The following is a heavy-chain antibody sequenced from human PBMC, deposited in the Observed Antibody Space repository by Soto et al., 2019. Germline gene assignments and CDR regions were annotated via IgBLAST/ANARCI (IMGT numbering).Heavy chain of an antibody. J-gene: IGHJ4*02. Sequence: TLSLTCTVSGGSISSYYWSWIRQPPGKGLEWIGYIYYSGSTSYNPSLKSRVTISVDTSKNQFSLKLSSVTAADTAVYYCARRHGPFDFWGQGTLVNVPQ. V-gene: IGHV4-59*01. CDR3: ARRHGPFDF. CDR2: IYYSGST. CDR1: GGSISSYY.